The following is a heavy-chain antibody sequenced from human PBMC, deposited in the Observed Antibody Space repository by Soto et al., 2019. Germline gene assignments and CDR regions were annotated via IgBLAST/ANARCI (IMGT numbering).Heavy chain of an antibody. CDR3: AKDSRYGSGSYSLRFDY. D-gene: IGHD3-10*01. J-gene: IGHJ4*02. CDR2: ISWNSGSI. CDR1: GFTFDDYA. Sequence: EVQLVESGGGLVQPGRSLRLSCAASGFTFDDYAMHWVRQAPGKGLEWVSGISWNSGSIGYADSVKGRFTISRDNAKNSLYLQMNSLRAEDTALYYCAKDSRYGSGSYSLRFDYWGQGTLVTVSS. V-gene: IGHV3-9*01.